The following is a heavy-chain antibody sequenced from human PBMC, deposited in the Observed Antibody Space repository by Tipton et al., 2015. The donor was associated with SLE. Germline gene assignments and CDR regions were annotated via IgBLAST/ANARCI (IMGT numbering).Heavy chain of an antibody. D-gene: IGHD1-26*01. J-gene: IGHJ4*02. Sequence: SLRLSCAASGFTFSSYEMNWVRQAPGKGLEWVSCISSSGSTIYYADSVKGRFTISRDNAKNSLYLQMNSLRAEDTAVYYCARGGGGSYQDYWGQGTLVTVSS. CDR3: ARGGGGSYQDY. V-gene: IGHV3-48*03. CDR2: ISSSGSTI. CDR1: GFTFSSYE.